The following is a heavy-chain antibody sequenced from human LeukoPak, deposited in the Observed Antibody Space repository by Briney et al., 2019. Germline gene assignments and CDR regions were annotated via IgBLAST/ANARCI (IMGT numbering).Heavy chain of an antibody. Sequence: GGSLRLSCAASGFTFSSYGMHWVRQAPGKGLEWVAVIWYDGSNKYYADSVEGRFTISRDNSKNTLYLQMNSLRAEDTAVYYCAREGRAYDYVWGSYRPSRFDPWGQGTLVTVSS. D-gene: IGHD3-16*02. CDR1: GFTFSSYG. J-gene: IGHJ5*02. CDR2: IWYDGSNK. CDR3: AREGRAYDYVWGSYRPSRFDP. V-gene: IGHV3-33*01.